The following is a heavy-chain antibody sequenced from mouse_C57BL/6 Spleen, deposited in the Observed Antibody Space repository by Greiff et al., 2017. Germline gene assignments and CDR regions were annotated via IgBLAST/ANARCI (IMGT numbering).Heavy chain of an antibody. CDR1: GYAFSSSW. V-gene: IGHV1-82*01. Sequence: QVQLKQSGPELVKPGASVKISCKASGYAFSSSWMNWVKQRPGKGLEWIGRIYPGDGDTNYNGKFKGKATLTADKSASTASMQLSSLTSEDSAVYFCARAHYYGSSPYAMDYWGQGTSVTVSS. J-gene: IGHJ4*01. D-gene: IGHD1-1*01. CDR2: IYPGDGDT. CDR3: ARAHYYGSSPYAMDY.